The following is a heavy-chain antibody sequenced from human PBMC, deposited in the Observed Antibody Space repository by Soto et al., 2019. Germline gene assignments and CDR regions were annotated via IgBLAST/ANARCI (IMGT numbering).Heavy chain of an antibody. CDR1: GGSVSSGSYY. D-gene: IGHD6-19*01. V-gene: IGHV4-61*01. CDR3: ARDNPYRSGWYPYYCYYGMDV. Sequence: SETLSLTCTVSGGSVSSGSYYWSWIRQPPGKGLEWIGYTYYSGSTNYNPSLKSRVTISVDTSKNQFSLKLSSVTAADTAVYYCARDNPYRSGWYPYYCYYGMDVSSQGTTVT. CDR2: TYYSGST. J-gene: IGHJ6*02.